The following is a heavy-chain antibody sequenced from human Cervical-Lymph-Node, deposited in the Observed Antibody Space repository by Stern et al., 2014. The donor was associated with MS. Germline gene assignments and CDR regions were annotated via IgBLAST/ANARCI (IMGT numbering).Heavy chain of an antibody. Sequence: QLQLQESGPGLVKPSETLSLTCTVSGGSISSSNYYWGWVRQPPGKGLEWIGSIYYNGSTYYNPSLKSRVTISVDTSKTQFSLRLNSVTAADTALYYCAGSPLIVVVIAAIDWGQGTLVTVSS. CDR3: AGSPLIVVVIAAID. J-gene: IGHJ4*02. V-gene: IGHV4-39*01. CDR1: GGSISSSNYY. CDR2: IYYNGST. D-gene: IGHD2-15*01.